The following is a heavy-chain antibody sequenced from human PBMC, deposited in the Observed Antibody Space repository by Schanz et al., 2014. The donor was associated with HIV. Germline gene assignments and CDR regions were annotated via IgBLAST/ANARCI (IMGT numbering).Heavy chain of an antibody. V-gene: IGHV3-30*18. J-gene: IGHJ6*02. CDR2: ISYDGSNK. CDR1: GFSFSNYG. D-gene: IGHD3-22*01. Sequence: QVQLVESGGGVVQPGRSLRLSCAASGFSFSNYGMHWVRQAPGKGLEWVAVISYDGSNKHYADSVKGRFTISRDNSKNTLYLQMKNLRPEDTAVYYCAKDRNHYDSRYRGKGNYYYYYGMDVWGQGTTVTVSS. CDR3: AKDRNHYDSRYRGKGNYYYYYGMDV.